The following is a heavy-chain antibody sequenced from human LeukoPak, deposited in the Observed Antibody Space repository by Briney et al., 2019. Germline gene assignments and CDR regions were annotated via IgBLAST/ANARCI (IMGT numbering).Heavy chain of an antibody. CDR3: ARGGGYCSGGSCWNY. CDR2: IYYSGST. CDR1: GGSISSYY. V-gene: IGHV4-59*08. J-gene: IGHJ4*02. D-gene: IGHD2-15*01. Sequence: SETLSLTCTVSGGSISSYYWSWTRQPPGKGLEWIGYIYYSGSTNYNPSLKSRVTISVDTPKNQFSLKLSSVTAADTAVYYCARGGGYCSGGSCWNYWGQGTLVTVSS.